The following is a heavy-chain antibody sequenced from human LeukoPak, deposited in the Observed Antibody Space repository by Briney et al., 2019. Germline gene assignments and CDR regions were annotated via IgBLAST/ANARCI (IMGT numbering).Heavy chain of an antibody. Sequence: GGSLRLSCAASGFTFVDYGMRWVRQAPGKGLGWVSGITWNSGKIGYAVSVKGRFTISRDNVRNSLYLQMNSLRAEDTALYYCARDRYSSSWYYFDYWGQGTLVTVSS. CDR1: GFTFVDYG. CDR3: ARDRYSSSWYYFDY. J-gene: IGHJ4*02. V-gene: IGHV3-9*01. D-gene: IGHD6-13*01. CDR2: ITWNSGKI.